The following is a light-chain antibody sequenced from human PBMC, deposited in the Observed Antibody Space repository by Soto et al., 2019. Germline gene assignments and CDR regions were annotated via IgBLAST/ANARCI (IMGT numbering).Light chain of an antibody. J-gene: IGLJ2*01. CDR1: SSNIGAGHV. Sequence: QSVLTQPPSVSGAPGQRVTISCTGSSSNIGAGHVVHSYQQFPGRAPNLLIYGSSNRPSGVPDRFSGSKSGTSASLAITGLQAEDEADYYCQSYDNSLSASVFGGGTKLTVL. CDR2: GSS. V-gene: IGLV1-40*01. CDR3: QSYDNSLSASV.